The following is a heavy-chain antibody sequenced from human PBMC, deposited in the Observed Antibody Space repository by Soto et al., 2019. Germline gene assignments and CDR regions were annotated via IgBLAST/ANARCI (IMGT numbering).Heavy chain of an antibody. CDR1: GYTFTNYG. J-gene: IGHJ5*02. D-gene: IGHD2-15*01. CDR2: ISDYNGNT. CDR3: ARVNGCSGGSCYGLVHWFDP. V-gene: IGHV1-18*01. Sequence: ASVKVSCKTSGYTFTNYGISWVRQAPGQGFEWMGWISDYNGNTNYAQKLQGRVTMTTDTSTYTAYMELRSLRSDDTAVYYCARVNGCSGGSCYGLVHWFDPWGQGTLVTVSS.